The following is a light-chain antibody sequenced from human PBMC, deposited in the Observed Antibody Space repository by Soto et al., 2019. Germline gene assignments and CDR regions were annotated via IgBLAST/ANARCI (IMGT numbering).Light chain of an antibody. CDR3: QQYNKWPRT. CDR1: QSVNIN. CDR2: GAS. Sequence: EIVMTQSPATLSVSPGERATLSCRASQSVNINLAWYQQKPGQAPRLLIFGASSRANGIPARFSGSESGTEFTLTISSLQTEDFAVYYCQQYNKWPRTFGQGTKVEIK. V-gene: IGKV3-15*01. J-gene: IGKJ1*01.